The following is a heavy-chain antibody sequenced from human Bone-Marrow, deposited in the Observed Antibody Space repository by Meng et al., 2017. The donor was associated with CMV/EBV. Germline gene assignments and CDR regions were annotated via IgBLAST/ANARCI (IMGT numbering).Heavy chain of an antibody. Sequence: ASVKVSSKASGYTFTDYFMHWVRQAPGQGLEWMGWIYPNSGDTYYAQNFQGRVTMTRDTSISTASMELSSLRSDDTAVYFCARFHGGSYFDYWGQGTLVTVSS. CDR1: GYTFTDYF. J-gene: IGHJ4*02. V-gene: IGHV1-2*02. CDR3: ARFHGGSYFDY. D-gene: IGHD2-15*01. CDR2: IYPNSGDT.